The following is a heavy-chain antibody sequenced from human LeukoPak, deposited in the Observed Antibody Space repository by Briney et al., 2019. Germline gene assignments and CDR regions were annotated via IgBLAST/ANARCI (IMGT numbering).Heavy chain of an antibody. Sequence: ASVKVSCKASGGTFSSYAISWVRQAPGQGLEWMGWINPNSGGTNYAQKFQGRVTMTRDTSTSTAYMELSRLRSEDTAVYYCLRGSYRYYFDYWGQGTLVTVSS. J-gene: IGHJ4*02. CDR1: GGTFSSYA. CDR3: LRGSYRYYFDY. CDR2: INPNSGGT. V-gene: IGHV1-2*02. D-gene: IGHD1-26*01.